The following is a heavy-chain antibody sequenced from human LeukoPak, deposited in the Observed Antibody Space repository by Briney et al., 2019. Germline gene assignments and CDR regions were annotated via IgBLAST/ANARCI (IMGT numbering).Heavy chain of an antibody. V-gene: IGHV1-2*02. CDR3: GRGKRLEIAAAGTLYYYYYMDV. CDR1: GYSFTGYY. D-gene: IGHD6-13*01. CDR2: INPNSGCT. Sequence: PWASLKLSCTASGYSFTGYYMHWVRQAPGQGLEWMGWINPNSGCTNYAQKFQGRVTMTRDTSISTAYLELNSLRSDDTAVYYCGRGKRLEIAAAGTLYYYYYMDVGGKGTTVTVP. J-gene: IGHJ6*03.